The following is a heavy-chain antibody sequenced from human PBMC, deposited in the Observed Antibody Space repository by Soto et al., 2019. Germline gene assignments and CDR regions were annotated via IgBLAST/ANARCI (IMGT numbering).Heavy chain of an antibody. CDR3: ARDRVTTVTTGKLTRVSYFDY. Sequence: PSETLSLTCTVSGGSISSYYWSWIRQPPGKGLEWIGYIYYSGSTNYNPSLKSRVTISVDTSKNQFSLKLSSVTAADTAVYYCARDRVTTVTTGKLTRVSYFDYWGQGTLVTVSS. D-gene: IGHD4-17*01. J-gene: IGHJ4*02. CDR1: GGSISSYY. CDR2: IYYSGST. V-gene: IGHV4-59*12.